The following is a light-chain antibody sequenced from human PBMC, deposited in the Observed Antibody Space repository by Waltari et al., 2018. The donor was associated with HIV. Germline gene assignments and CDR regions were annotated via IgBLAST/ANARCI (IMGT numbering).Light chain of an antibody. J-gene: IGLJ1*01. CDR3: QSFDNSLNGYV. CDR1: SSNIGANFD. Sequence: QSVLTQPPSLSGAPGQRVTISCTGSSSNIGANFDFHLSQVLPATAPQLLVFGNSHRPSGAADRFSGSKSGTAASLAITGLQPEDEAEYFCQSFDNSLNGYVFGTGTTVIVL. CDR2: GNS. V-gene: IGLV1-40*01.